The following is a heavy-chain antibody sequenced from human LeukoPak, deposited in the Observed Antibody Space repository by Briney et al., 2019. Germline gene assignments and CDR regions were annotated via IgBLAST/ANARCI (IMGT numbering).Heavy chain of an antibody. J-gene: IGHJ4*02. CDR3: ARDTGSGSYLNSYYY. Sequence: ASVKVSCKASGGTFSSYAISWVRQAPGQGLEWMGGIIPIFGTANYAQKFQGRVTITADESTSTAYMELSSLRSDDTAVYCCARDTGSGSYLNSYYYWGQGTLVTVSS. D-gene: IGHD1-26*01. V-gene: IGHV1-69*13. CDR1: GGTFSSYA. CDR2: IIPIFGTA.